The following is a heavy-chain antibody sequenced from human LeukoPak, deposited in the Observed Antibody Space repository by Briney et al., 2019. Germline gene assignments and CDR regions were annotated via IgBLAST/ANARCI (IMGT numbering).Heavy chain of an antibody. V-gene: IGHV4-61*02. D-gene: IGHD2-2*01. CDR3: ARDFEGYCSSTSCLRSDAFDI. Sequence: SQTLSLTCTVSGGSISSGSYYWSWIRQPAGKGLEWIGRIYTSGSTNYNPSLRSRVTISVDTSKNQFSLKLSSVTAADTAVYYCARDFEGYCSSTSCLRSDAFDIWGQGTMVTVSS. CDR1: GGSISSGSYY. CDR2: IYTSGST. J-gene: IGHJ3*02.